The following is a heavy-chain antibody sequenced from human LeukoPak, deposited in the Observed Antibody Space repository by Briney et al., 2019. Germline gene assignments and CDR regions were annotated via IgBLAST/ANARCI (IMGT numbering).Heavy chain of an antibody. D-gene: IGHD5-18*01. Sequence: GRSLRLSYAASGFTFSSHGMHWVRQAAGKGLEWLSFISYDAINKYYADSVKGRLTISRDNSKNTVYLQMNSLRAEDTAVYYCAKDLKQEWLLDYWGQGTLVTVSS. CDR2: ISYDAINK. V-gene: IGHV3-30*18. J-gene: IGHJ4*02. CDR1: GFTFSSHG. CDR3: AKDLKQEWLLDY.